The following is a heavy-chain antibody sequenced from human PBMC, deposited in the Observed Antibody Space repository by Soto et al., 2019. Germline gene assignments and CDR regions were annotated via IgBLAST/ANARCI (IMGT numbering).Heavy chain of an antibody. J-gene: IGHJ3*02. CDR1: GFTFSSYS. CDR2: ISSSSSYI. Sequence: GGSLRLSCAASGFTFSSYSMNWVRQAPGKGLEWVSSISSSSSYIYYADSVKGRFTISRDNAKNSLYLQMNSLRAEDTAVYYCARETLLYSSSWPDAFDIWGQGTMVTVSS. V-gene: IGHV3-21*01. D-gene: IGHD6-13*01. CDR3: ARETLLYSSSWPDAFDI.